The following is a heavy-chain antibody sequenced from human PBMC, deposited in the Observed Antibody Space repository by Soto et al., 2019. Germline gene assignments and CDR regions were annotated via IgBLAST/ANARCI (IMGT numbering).Heavy chain of an antibody. D-gene: IGHD3-22*01. CDR2: IDWDDDK. CDR1: GFSLSTSGMC. Sequence: ESGPTLVNPTQTLTLTCTFSGFSLSTSGMCVSWIRQPPGKALEWLALIDWDDDKYYSTSLKTRLTISKDTSKNQVVLTMTNMDPVDTATYYCARTPSHRYYYDSTDGMDVWGQGTTVTVSS. V-gene: IGHV2-70*01. J-gene: IGHJ6*02. CDR3: ARTPSHRYYYDSTDGMDV.